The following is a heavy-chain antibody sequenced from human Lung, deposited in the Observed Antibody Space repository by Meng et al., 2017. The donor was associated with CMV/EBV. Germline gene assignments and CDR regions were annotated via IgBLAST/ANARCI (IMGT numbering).Heavy chain of an antibody. CDR3: ARWDYSNYLIVHY. J-gene: IGHJ4*02. V-gene: IGHV4-59*01. D-gene: IGHD4-11*01. CDR2: IYYSGST. CDR1: GGSISSYY. Sequence: SETLSLACTVSGGSISSYYWSWIRQPPGKGLEWIGYIYYSGSTNYNPSLKSRVTISVDTSKNQFSLKLSSVTAADTAVYYCARWDYSNYLIVHYWGQGTLVTVSS.